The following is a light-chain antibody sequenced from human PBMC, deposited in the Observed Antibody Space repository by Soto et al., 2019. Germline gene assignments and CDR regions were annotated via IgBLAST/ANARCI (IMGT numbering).Light chain of an antibody. J-gene: IGLJ3*02. CDR1: SSDVGRYNY. V-gene: IGLV2-14*01. Sequence: QSALTQPASVSGSPGQSITIYCTGTSSDVGRYNYVSWYQQHPGKAPKLMIYEVRNRPSGVSSRFSGSKSGNTASLTISGLQAEDEAEYYCNSYTSSTTWVFGGGTKLTVL. CDR2: EVR. CDR3: NSYTSSTTWV.